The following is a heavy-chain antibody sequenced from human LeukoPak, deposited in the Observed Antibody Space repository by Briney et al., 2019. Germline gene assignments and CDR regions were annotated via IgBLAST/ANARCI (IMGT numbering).Heavy chain of an antibody. CDR3: ARVRVGSLGAFDY. J-gene: IGHJ4*02. CDR1: GGSISSYY. Sequence: SETLSLTCTVSGGSISSYYWSWIRQPPGKGLEWIGYIYTSGSTNYNPSLKSRVTISVDTSKNQFSLKLSSVTAADTAVYYCARVRVGSLGAFDYWGQGTLVTVSS. V-gene: IGHV4-4*09. CDR2: IYTSGST. D-gene: IGHD7-27*01.